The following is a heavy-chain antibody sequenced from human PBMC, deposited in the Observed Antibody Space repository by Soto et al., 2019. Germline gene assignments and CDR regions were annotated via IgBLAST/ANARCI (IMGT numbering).Heavy chain of an antibody. CDR1: GGSISSGDYY. J-gene: IGHJ5*02. CDR2: IYYSGSP. V-gene: IGHV4-30-4*01. CDR3: ARDVYDYVWGSYRYTGRWFDP. D-gene: IGHD3-16*02. Sequence: QVQLQESGPGLVKPSQTLSLTCTVSGGSISSGDYYWSWIRQPPGKGLEWIGYIYYSGSPYYNPSLQRRVTISVVTSKNQFSLKLSSVTAAATAVYYCARDVYDYVWGSYRYTGRWFDPWGQGTLVTVSS.